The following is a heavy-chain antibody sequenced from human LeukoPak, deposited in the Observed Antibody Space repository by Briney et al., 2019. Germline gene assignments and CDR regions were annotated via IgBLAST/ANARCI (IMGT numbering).Heavy chain of an antibody. CDR2: IYYSGST. V-gene: IGHV4-59*08. Sequence: SGTLSLTCTVSGGSISSYYWSWIRQPPGKGLEWIGYIYYSGSTNYNPSLKSRVTISVDTSKNQFSLKLSSVTAADTAVYYCARHLRYSGSELDYWGQGTLVTVSS. CDR3: ARHLRYSGSELDY. J-gene: IGHJ4*02. D-gene: IGHD1-26*01. CDR1: GGSISSYY.